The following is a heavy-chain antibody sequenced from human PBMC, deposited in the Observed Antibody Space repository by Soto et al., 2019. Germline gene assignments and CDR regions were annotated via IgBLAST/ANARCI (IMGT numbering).Heavy chain of an antibody. J-gene: IGHJ5*02. V-gene: IGHV4-31*03. CDR1: GDSISSGFFY. CDR3: ARAMMGQLSYKYNWFDP. CDR2: IYYSGTT. Sequence: QVQLHESGPGLVKPSQTLSLTCTVSGDSISSGFFYWSWIRQHPGKGLEWIGYIYYSGTTYYNPSTKSRVSISVGASKNQFSLSLSSVTAADTAVYYWARAMMGQLSYKYNWFDPWGQGTLVTVSS. D-gene: IGHD3-16*02.